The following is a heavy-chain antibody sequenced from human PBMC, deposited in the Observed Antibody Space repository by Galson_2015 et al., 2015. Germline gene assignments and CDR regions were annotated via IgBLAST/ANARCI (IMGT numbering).Heavy chain of an antibody. CDR3: ARDRGGDNNAFEI. V-gene: IGHV3-21*01. CDR2: ISGSSGFI. D-gene: IGHD1/OR15-1a*01. J-gene: IGHJ3*02. CDR1: GFTFSSYS. Sequence: SLRLSCAVSGFTFSSYSMNWVRQAPGKGLEWVSSISGSSGFISYADSVKGRFTISRDNAKNSLYLQMNSLGADDTAVYFCARDRGGDNNAFEIWGQGTMVTVSS.